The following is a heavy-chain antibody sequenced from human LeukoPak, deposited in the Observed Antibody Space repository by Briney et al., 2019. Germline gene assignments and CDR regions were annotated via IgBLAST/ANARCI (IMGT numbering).Heavy chain of an antibody. J-gene: IGHJ6*03. CDR2: IYSSGST. CDR3: ARVVSGWYQNVQRYYYYYYMDV. CDR1: GGSISSGSYY. Sequence: SETLSLTCTVSGGSISSGSYYWSWIRQPAGKGLEWIGRIYSSGSTNYNPSLKSRVTISLDTSKNQFSLKLSSVTAADTAVYYCARVVSGWYQNVQRYYYYYYMDVWGKGTTVTISS. D-gene: IGHD6-19*01. V-gene: IGHV4-61*02.